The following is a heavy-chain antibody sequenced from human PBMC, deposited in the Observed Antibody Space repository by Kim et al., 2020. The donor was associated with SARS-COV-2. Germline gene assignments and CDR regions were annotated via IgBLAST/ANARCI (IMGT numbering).Heavy chain of an antibody. Sequence: PLRGRVTISVDTSKNQFSLKLSSVTAADTAVYYCARVVASGTYYYGMDVWGQGTTVTVSS. J-gene: IGHJ6*02. D-gene: IGHD2-15*01. CDR3: ARVVASGTYYYGMDV. V-gene: IGHV4-59*01.